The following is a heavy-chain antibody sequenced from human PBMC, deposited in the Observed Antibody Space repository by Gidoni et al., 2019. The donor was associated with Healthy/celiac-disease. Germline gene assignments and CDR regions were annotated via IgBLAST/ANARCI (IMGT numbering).Heavy chain of an antibody. D-gene: IGHD6-19*01. CDR3: ANTMRKAVAGIDY. Sequence: EVQLLESGGGLVQPGGSLRLSCAASGFTFSSYAMSWVRQAPGKGLEWVSAISGSGGSTYYADSVKGRFTISRDNSKNTLYLQMNSLRAEDTAVYYCANTMRKAVAGIDYWGQGTLVTVSS. CDR1: GFTFSSYA. V-gene: IGHV3-23*01. J-gene: IGHJ4*02. CDR2: ISGSGGST.